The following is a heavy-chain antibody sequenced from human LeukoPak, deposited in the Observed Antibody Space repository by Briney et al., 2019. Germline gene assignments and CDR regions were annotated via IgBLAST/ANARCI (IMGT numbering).Heavy chain of an antibody. V-gene: IGHV3-7*01. Sequence: GGSLRLSCAASGFTFNRYWMSWVRQAPGKGLEWVANIKQDGSEKYYVDSVKGRFTISRDNSKNTLYLQMNSLRAEDTAVYYCARDRSSAFDIWGQGTMVTVSS. CDR3: ARDRSSAFDI. CDR2: IKQDGSEK. CDR1: GFTFNRYW. J-gene: IGHJ3*02.